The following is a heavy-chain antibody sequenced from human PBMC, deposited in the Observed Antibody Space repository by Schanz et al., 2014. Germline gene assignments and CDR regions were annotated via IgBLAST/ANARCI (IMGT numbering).Heavy chain of an antibody. CDR2: MSGSGSTA. CDR1: GFTFSASA. V-gene: IGHV3-23*04. Sequence: EVQLVESGGGLVQPGGSLKLSCAASGFTFSASAMHWVRQAPGKGLEWVSGMSGSGSTADYADSVKGRFTISRDNSKNTLYVQMNSLRAEDTAVYYCAKSMYSTSWAFDFWGQGAQVTVSS. CDR3: AKSMYSTSWAFDF. J-gene: IGHJ4*02. D-gene: IGHD2-2*01.